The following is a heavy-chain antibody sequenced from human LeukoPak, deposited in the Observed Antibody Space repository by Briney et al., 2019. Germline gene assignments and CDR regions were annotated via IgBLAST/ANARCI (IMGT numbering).Heavy chain of an antibody. CDR2: IYYSGST. CDR3: AKNNYFDMDV. Sequence: SETLSLTCTVSGGSISSNYWSWIRQPPGKGLEWIGYIYYSGSTSYSPSLKSRVTISLDTSKNQFSLRLTSVTAVDTAVYYCAKNNYFDMDVWGQGTTVTVSS. CDR1: GGSISSNY. J-gene: IGHJ6*02. V-gene: IGHV4-59*08.